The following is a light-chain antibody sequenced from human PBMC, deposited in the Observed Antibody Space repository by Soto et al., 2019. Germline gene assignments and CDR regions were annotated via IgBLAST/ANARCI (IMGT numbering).Light chain of an antibody. Sequence: LTQSPDTVSVSPGERASLSCKGRHSVSTNIAWYQQTRGEAPRLLIYGSSTRATGIPARFSGSGSGTEFTLTISILHSEYFAVYCCQRYYTLPCTFGQGTKVDIK. CDR1: HSVSTN. CDR3: QRYYTLPCT. CDR2: GSS. J-gene: IGKJ1*01. V-gene: IGKV3-15*01.